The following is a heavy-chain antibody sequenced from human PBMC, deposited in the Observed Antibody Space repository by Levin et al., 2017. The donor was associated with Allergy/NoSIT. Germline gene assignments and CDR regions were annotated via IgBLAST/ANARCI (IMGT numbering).Heavy chain of an antibody. Sequence: PGGSLRLSCAASGFTFNSYAMSWVRQAPGKGLEWVSAIYASADSMYYSDSVKGRFTISRDSSKNTLYLHMNSLRAEDTAVYYCARSPRGYGTFDTWGQGTLVTVSS. CDR2: IYASADSM. CDR3: ARSPRGYGTFDT. D-gene: IGHD5-12*01. V-gene: IGHV3-23*01. CDR1: GFTFNSYA. J-gene: IGHJ4*02.